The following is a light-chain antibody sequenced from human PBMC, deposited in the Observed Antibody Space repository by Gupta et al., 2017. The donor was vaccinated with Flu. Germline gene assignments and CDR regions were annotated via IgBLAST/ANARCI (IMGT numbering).Light chain of an antibody. CDR3: QQYGSSPWT. CDR1: QSVSSSY. Sequence: EIVLTQSPGTLSLSPGERANLSCRASQSVSSSYLAWHQQKPGQAPRLLIFGAFNRATGIPDRFSGSGSATDFTLTISRLEPEDFAVYYCQQYGSSPWTFGQGTQVEIK. CDR2: GAF. J-gene: IGKJ1*01. V-gene: IGKV3-20*01.